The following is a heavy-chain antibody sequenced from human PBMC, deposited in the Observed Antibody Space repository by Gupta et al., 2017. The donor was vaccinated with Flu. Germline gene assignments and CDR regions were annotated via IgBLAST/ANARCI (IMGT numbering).Heavy chain of an antibody. D-gene: IGHD3-9*01. CDR1: GRTLSNYA. CDR2: MIPTFGIT. V-gene: IGHV1-69*18. Sequence: QVQLVQSGAEVTTPGSSVTVSCKSPGRTLSNYALSWVRQAPGQGLEWMGTMIPTFGITNYERKLEARMTRSADESKSTVNMELSSMRFEDTAVYYCARYHYDVLTGYHNYYYYGMDVWGQGTTVTVSS. CDR3: ARYHYDVLTGYHNYYYYGMDV. J-gene: IGHJ6*02.